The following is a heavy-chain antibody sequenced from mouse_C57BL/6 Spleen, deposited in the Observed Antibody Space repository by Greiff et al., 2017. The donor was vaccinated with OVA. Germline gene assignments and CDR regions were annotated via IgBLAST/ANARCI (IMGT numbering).Heavy chain of an antibody. CDR2: IYPGSGST. Sequence: QVHVKQSGAELVKPGASVKMSCKASGYTFTSYWITWVKQRPGQGLEWIGDIYPGSGSTNYNEKFKSKATLTVDTSSSTAYMQLSSLTSEDSAVYYCARRDYYGSSSYAMDYWGQGTSVTVSS. D-gene: IGHD1-1*01. V-gene: IGHV1-55*01. CDR3: ARRDYYGSSSYAMDY. J-gene: IGHJ4*01. CDR1: GYTFTSYW.